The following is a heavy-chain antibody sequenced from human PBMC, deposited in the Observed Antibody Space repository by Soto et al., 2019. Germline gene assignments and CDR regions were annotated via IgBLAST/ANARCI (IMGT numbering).Heavy chain of an antibody. CDR3: AKSYDFWSGRPPYNRFDP. CDR1: GFTFSSYA. D-gene: IGHD3-3*01. Sequence: GGSLRLSCAASGFTFSSYAMSWVRQAPGKGLEWVSAISGSGGSTYYADSVKGRFTISRDNSKNTLYLQMNSLRAEDTAVYYCAKSYDFWSGRPPYNRFDPWGQGTLVTVSS. CDR2: ISGSGGST. J-gene: IGHJ5*02. V-gene: IGHV3-23*01.